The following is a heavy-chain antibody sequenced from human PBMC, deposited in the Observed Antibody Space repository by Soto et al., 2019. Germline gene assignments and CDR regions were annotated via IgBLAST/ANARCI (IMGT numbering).Heavy chain of an antibody. CDR3: ARNRKDIVLMVPHPYYYGMDV. CDR1: GCPFSDYY. Sequence: PGGSLRLSCAASGCPFSDYYMSWIRQATGKGLEWVSYISSSSSYTNYADSVKGRFTISRDNAKNSLYLQMNSLRAEDTAVYYCARNRKDIVLMVPHPYYYGMDVWGQGTTVTVSS. D-gene: IGHD2-8*01. CDR2: ISSSSSYT. V-gene: IGHV3-11*06. J-gene: IGHJ6*02.